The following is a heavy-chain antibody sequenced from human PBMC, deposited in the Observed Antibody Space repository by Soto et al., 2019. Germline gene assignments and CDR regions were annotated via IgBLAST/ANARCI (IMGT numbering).Heavy chain of an antibody. CDR3: ARERDYVVRYAFDI. J-gene: IGHJ3*02. CDR2: IIPIFGTA. D-gene: IGHD4-17*01. Sequence: SVKVSCKASGGTFSSYAISWVRQAPGQGLEWMGGIIPIFGTANYAQKFQGRVTITADKSTSTAYMELSSLRSEDTAVYNCARERDYVVRYAFDIWGQGTMVTVSS. CDR1: GGTFSSYA. V-gene: IGHV1-69*06.